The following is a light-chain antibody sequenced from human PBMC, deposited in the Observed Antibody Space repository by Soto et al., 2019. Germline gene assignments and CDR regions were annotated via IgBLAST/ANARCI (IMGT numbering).Light chain of an antibody. Sequence: ETVRTQSPATLSLSPGERATLSCRASQSVYSSLAWYQQKPGQAPRLLIYGASTRATGIPARFSGSGSGTEFTLTISRLQSEDFAVYYCQQYNNWPPWTFGQGTKVDIK. CDR2: GAS. V-gene: IGKV3-15*01. CDR3: QQYNNWPPWT. J-gene: IGKJ1*01. CDR1: QSVYSS.